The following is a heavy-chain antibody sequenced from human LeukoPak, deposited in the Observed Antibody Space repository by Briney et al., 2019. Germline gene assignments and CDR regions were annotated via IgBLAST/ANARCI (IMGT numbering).Heavy chain of an antibody. CDR3: ARVIVVVVAATRQDYWFDP. J-gene: IGHJ5*02. Sequence: RPSETLSLTCTVSGGSISSGGYSWSWIRQPPGKGLEWIGYIYHSGSTYYNPSLKSRVTISVDRSKNQFSLKLSSVTAADTAVYYCARVIVVVVAATRQDYWFDPWGQGTLVTVSS. V-gene: IGHV4-30-2*01. D-gene: IGHD2-15*01. CDR1: GGSISSGGYS. CDR2: IYHSGST.